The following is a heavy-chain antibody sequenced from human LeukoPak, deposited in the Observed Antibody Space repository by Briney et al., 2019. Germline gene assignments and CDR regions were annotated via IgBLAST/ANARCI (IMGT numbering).Heavy chain of an antibody. V-gene: IGHV5-51*01. CDR3: VKYSSSWYESGYFQH. CDR1: GYSFTRYW. J-gene: IGHJ1*01. Sequence: GESLKISCKGSGYSFTRYWIGWVRQMPGKGLEWMGIIYPGDSDTRYSPSFQGQVTISADKSISTAYLQWSSLKASDTAMYYCVKYSSSWYESGYFQHWGQGTLVTVSS. CDR2: IYPGDSDT. D-gene: IGHD6-13*01.